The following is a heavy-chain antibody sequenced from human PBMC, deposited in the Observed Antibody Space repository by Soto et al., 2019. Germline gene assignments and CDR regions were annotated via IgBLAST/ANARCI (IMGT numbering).Heavy chain of an antibody. CDR1: GFTFSNYA. V-gene: IGHV3-23*01. D-gene: IGHD3-10*01. CDR3: AKDCPCGGYYCVEAFDV. Sequence: GGSLSLSCTASGFTFSNYAMCWVRQSQGTGLEWVSGVSSTGTSTYYADSVQGRLTTSRDNSKNMLYLQMKSLRAEDTAIYYCAKDCPCGGYYCVEAFDVWGQGTMVTVSS. CDR2: VSSTGTST. J-gene: IGHJ3*01.